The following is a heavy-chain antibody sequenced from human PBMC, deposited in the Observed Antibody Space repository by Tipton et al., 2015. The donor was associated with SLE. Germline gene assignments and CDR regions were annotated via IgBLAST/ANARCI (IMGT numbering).Heavy chain of an antibody. CDR1: GGTFSSYA. D-gene: IGHD3-16*01. CDR3: GGGGGGSKYAFDI. Sequence: QLVQSGAEVKKPGSSVKVSCKASGGTFSSYAISWVRQAPGQGLEWMGGTIPIFGTANYAQKFQGRVTITTDESTSTAYMELSSRRSEDPALYYGGGGGGGSKYAFDIWGQGTMVTVSS. J-gene: IGHJ3*02. CDR2: TIPIFGTA. V-gene: IGHV1-69*05.